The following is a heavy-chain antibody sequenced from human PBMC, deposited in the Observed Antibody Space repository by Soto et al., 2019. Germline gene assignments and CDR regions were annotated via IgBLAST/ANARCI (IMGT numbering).Heavy chain of an antibody. CDR2: IIAYNGNT. CDR1: GYTFTSYG. CDR3: ARARGFGVAFGESAISKSDDCDY. D-gene: IGHD3-10*01. Sequence: QVQLVQSGAEVKKPGASVKVSCKASGYTFTSYGISWVRQAPGQGLEWMGWIIAYNGNTNYAQKLQGRVTMTTDTSTSTAYMELRSLRSDDTAVYYCARARGFGVAFGESAISKSDDCDYWGQGTLVTVSS. V-gene: IGHV1-18*01. J-gene: IGHJ4*02.